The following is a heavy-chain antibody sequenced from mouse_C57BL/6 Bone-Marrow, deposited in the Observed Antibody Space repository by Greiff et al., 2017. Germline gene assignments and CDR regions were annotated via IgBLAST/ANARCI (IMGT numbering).Heavy chain of an antibody. CDR1: GYTFTSYW. CDR3: ARESNYVGYYAMDY. Sequence: VQLQQPGAELVKPGASVKMSCKASGYTFTSYWITWVKQRPGQGLEWIGDIYPGSGSTNYNEKFKSKATLTVDTSSSTAYMQLSSLTSEDSAVYYCARESNYVGYYAMDYWGQGTSVTVSS. CDR2: IYPGSGST. D-gene: IGHD2-5*01. J-gene: IGHJ4*01. V-gene: IGHV1-55*01.